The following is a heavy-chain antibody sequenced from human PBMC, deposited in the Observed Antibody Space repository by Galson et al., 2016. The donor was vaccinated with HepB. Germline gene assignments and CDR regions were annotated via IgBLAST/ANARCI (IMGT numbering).Heavy chain of an antibody. CDR1: GYTFTKYG. CDR2: ISANTGDP. CDR3: ARLTGGRFGL. V-gene: IGHV1-18*01. J-gene: IGHJ4*02. D-gene: IGHD7-27*01. Sequence: SVKVSCKASGYTFTKYGITWVRQAPGQGLEWMGWISANTGDPNYAQKFQGRVTMTRNTSITTAFLELSSLNSEDTAVYFCARLTGGRFGLWGQGTLVTVSS.